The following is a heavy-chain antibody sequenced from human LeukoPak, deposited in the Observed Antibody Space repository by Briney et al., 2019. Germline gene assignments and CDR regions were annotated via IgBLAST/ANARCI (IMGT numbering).Heavy chain of an antibody. CDR1: GGSIGSTNYY. Sequence: SETLSLTCTVSGGSIGSTNYYWGWIRQPPGKGLEWIGEINHSGSTNYNPSLKSRVTISVDTSKNQFSLKLSSVTAADTAVYYCARLGSVLLWFGESEIPFDYWGQGTLVTVSS. CDR3: ARLGSVLLWFGESEIPFDY. D-gene: IGHD3-10*01. V-gene: IGHV4-39*07. J-gene: IGHJ4*02. CDR2: INHSGST.